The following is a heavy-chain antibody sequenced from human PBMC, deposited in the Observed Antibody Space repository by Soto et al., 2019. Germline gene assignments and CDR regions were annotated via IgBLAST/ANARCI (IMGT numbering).Heavy chain of an antibody. CDR3: ARDPPSSGATHNSFDY. Sequence: SETPSLTCTVSGGSISSSSYYWGWIRQPPGKGLEWIGSIYYSGSTYYNPSLKSRVSISVDTSKNQFSLKLASVTAADTAVYYCARDPPSSGATHNSFDYWGQGTLVTVSS. V-gene: IGHV4-39*02. CDR1: GGSISSSSYY. J-gene: IGHJ4*02. D-gene: IGHD2-15*01. CDR2: IYYSGST.